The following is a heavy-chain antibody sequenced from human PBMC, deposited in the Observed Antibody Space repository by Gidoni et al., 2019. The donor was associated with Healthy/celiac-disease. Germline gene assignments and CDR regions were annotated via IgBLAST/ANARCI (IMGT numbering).Heavy chain of an antibody. CDR1: GYTFTAYY. V-gene: IGHV1-69-2*01. CDR2: VDPEEGET. D-gene: IGHD3-10*01. CDR3: ATTRAYVTMVRGVYRDV. J-gene: IGHJ6*03. Sequence: EVQLVQSGAEVKKPGATVKISCTVSGYTFTAYYMHWVQQAPGNGLEWMGRVDPEEGETIYAEKFQGRVTITAETSTDTAYMELSSRGSEETAVYYCATTRAYVTMVRGVYRDVWGKGTTVTVSS.